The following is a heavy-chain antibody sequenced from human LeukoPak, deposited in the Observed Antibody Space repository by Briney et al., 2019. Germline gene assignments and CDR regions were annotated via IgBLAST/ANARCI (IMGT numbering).Heavy chain of an antibody. D-gene: IGHD4/OR15-4a*01. CDR3: ARVGALLPFDY. J-gene: IGHJ4*02. CDR1: RGSISSSNW. Sequence: SETLSLTCAVSRGSISSSNWWSWVRQFPGKGLEWIGEIYYSGSTNFNPSLESRVTISLDKSKNQFSLKLTSVTAADTAVYYCARVGALLPFDYWGQGILVTVSS. V-gene: IGHV4-4*02. CDR2: IYYSGST.